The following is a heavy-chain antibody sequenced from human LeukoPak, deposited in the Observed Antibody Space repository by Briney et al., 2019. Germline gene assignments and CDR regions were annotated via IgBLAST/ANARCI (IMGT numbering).Heavy chain of an antibody. J-gene: IGHJ4*02. CDR2: IWYDGSNK. CDR3: ARDGGRK. D-gene: IGHD2-15*01. V-gene: IGHV3-33*08. CDR1: GFTFSSYA. Sequence: GGSLRLSCAASGFTFSSYAMSWVRQAPGKGLEWVAVIWYDGSNKYYADSVKGRFTISRDNSKNTLYLQMNSLRAEDTAVYYCARDGGRKWGQGTLVTVSS.